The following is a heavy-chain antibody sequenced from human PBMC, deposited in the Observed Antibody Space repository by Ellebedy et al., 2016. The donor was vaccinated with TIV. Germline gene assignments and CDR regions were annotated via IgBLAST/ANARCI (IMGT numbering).Heavy chain of an antibody. CDR2: IIPILGIA. J-gene: IGHJ4*02. V-gene: IGHV1-69*04. Sequence: AASVKVSCKASGGTFSSYAISWVRQAPGQGLEWMGRIIPILGIANYAQKFQGRVTITADKSTSTAYMEMSSLRSDDTAVYYCARDPGLRYFDWSTGVYFDYWGQGTLVTVSS. CDR3: ARDPGLRYFDWSTGVYFDY. D-gene: IGHD3-9*01. CDR1: GGTFSSYA.